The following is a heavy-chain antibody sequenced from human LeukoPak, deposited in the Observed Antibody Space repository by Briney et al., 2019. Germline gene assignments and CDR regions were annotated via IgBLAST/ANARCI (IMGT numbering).Heavy chain of an antibody. D-gene: IGHD3-9*01. CDR3: AREVSDYDILTGWIDY. CDR2: IYHSGST. V-gene: IGHV4-38-2*02. J-gene: IGHJ4*02. CDR1: GYSISSDYY. Sequence: SETLSLTCTVSGYSISSDYYWGWIRQPPGKGLEWIGSIYHSGSTYYNPSLKSRVTISADTSKNQFSLKLRSVTAADTAVYYCAREVSDYDILTGWIDYWGQGALVSVSS.